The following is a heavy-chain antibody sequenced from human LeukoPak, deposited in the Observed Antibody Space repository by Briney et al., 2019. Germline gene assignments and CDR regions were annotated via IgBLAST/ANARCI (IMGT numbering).Heavy chain of an antibody. J-gene: IGHJ3*02. CDR3: ARGVVAVAFDI. D-gene: IGHD5-12*01. Sequence: ASMKVSCKASGYTFTSYDINWVRQATGQGLEWMGWVNPNSGNTGYAQKFQGRVTMTRNTSISTAYMELSGLRSEDTAVYYCARGVVAVAFDIWGQGTMVTVSS. CDR1: GYTFTSYD. CDR2: VNPNSGNT. V-gene: IGHV1-8*01.